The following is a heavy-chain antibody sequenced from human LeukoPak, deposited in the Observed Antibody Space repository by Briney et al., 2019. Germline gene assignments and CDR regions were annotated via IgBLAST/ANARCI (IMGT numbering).Heavy chain of an antibody. Sequence: GSLRLSCAASGFSFSRNGIHWVRQAPGKGLEWVAFIQYDGSGKYYADSVKGRFTISRDNSKNTLYLQMSSLRPEDTAVYYCAKDLGSWSYSLDYWGQGTLVTVSS. CDR2: IQYDGSGK. CDR3: AKDLGSWSYSLDY. D-gene: IGHD1-26*01. CDR1: GFSFSRNG. V-gene: IGHV3-30*02. J-gene: IGHJ4*02.